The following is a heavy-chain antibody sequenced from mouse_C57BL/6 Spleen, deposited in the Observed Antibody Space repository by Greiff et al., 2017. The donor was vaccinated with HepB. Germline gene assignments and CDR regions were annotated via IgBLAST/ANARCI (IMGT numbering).Heavy chain of an antibody. CDR2: IDPETGGT. CDR3: TSFITTHGAMDY. Sequence: VQLVESGAELVRPGASVTLSCKASGYTFTDYEMHWVKQTPVHGLEWIGAIDPETGGTAYNQKFKGKAILTADKSSSTAYMELRSLTSEDSAVYYCTSFITTHGAMDYWGQGTSVTVSS. J-gene: IGHJ4*01. CDR1: GYTFTDYE. D-gene: IGHD1-1*01. V-gene: IGHV1-15*01.